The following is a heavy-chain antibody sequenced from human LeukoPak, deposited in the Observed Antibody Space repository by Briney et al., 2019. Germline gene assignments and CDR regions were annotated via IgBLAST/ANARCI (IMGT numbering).Heavy chain of an antibody. D-gene: IGHD3-22*01. CDR1: GGSFSGYY. J-gene: IGHJ6*02. Sequence: SETLSLTCAVYGGSFSGYYWSWIRQPPGKGLEWIGEINHSGSTNYNPSLKSRVTISVDTSKNQFSLKLSSVTAADTAVYYCARGTHSSGYYPSPWYYGMDVWGRGTTVTVSS. CDR3: ARGTHSSGYYPSPWYYGMDV. CDR2: INHSGST. V-gene: IGHV4-34*01.